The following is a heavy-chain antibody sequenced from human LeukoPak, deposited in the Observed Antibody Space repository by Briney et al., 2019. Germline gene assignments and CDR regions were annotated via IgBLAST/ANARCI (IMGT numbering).Heavy chain of an antibody. CDR3: ARDYYGSGHERFDY. V-gene: IGHV1-69*05. Sequence: GASVKVSCKASGGTFSSYAISWVRQAPGQGLEWMGGIIPIFGTANYAQKFQGRVTITTDESTSTAYMELSSLRSEDTAVYYCARDYYGSGHERFDYWGQGTLVTVSS. CDR1: GGTFSSYA. CDR2: IIPIFGTA. J-gene: IGHJ4*02. D-gene: IGHD3-10*01.